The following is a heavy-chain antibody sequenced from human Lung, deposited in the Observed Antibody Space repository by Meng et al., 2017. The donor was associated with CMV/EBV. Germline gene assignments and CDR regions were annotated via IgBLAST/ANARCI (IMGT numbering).Heavy chain of an antibody. J-gene: IGHJ4*02. D-gene: IGHD1-26*01. V-gene: IGHV3-49*04. CDR2: IRRKGYGGTT. CDR3: TRWHSGSNFDY. Sequence: SXTVSGFTFGDFAMTWVRQAPGKGLEWVGFIRRKGYGGTTEYAASVKGRFTISRDDSKSIAYLQMNSLKTEDTAVYYCTRWHSGSNFDYWGQGTLVTVSS. CDR1: GFTFGDFA.